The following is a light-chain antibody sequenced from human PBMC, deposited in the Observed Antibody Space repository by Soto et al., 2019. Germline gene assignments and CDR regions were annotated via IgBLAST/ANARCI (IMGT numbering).Light chain of an antibody. V-gene: IGKV3-20*01. CDR3: QQYGSSPWT. CDR1: QSVSSSY. J-gene: IGKJ1*01. Sequence: EIVLTQSPGTLSSSPGERATLSCRASQSVSSSYLAWYQQKPGQAPRLLIYGASSRATGIPDRFSGSGSGTDFTLTISRLEPEDVAVYYCQQYGSSPWTFGQGTKVDIK. CDR2: GAS.